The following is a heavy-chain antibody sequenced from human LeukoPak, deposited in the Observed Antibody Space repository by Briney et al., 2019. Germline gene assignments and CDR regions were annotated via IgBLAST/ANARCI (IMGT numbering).Heavy chain of an antibody. CDR3: AKDIYDSSGAVDG. V-gene: IGHV3-9*01. CDR1: GFTFDDYA. D-gene: IGHD3-22*01. CDR2: ISWNSGSM. Sequence: PGRSLRLSCAASGFTFDDYAMHWVRQAPGKGLEWVSGISWNSGSMGYADSVKGRFTISRDNAKNCLYLQMNSLRAEDTALYYCAKDIYDSSGAVDGWGQGTLVTVSS. J-gene: IGHJ4*02.